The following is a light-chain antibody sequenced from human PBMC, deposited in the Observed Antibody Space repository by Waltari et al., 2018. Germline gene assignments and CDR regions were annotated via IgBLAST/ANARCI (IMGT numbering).Light chain of an antibody. J-gene: IGKJ4*01. CDR1: QGISSY. CDR2: AAS. Sequence: DIQMPQSPSSLSASLGDTVTITCRASQGISSYLNWFQQKPGKAPKFLIYAASSLESGVPSRFSGSGSGTEFTLTISSLQPEDFAVYYCLQHNSYPLTFGGGTKVELK. CDR3: LQHNSYPLT. V-gene: IGKV1-17*01.